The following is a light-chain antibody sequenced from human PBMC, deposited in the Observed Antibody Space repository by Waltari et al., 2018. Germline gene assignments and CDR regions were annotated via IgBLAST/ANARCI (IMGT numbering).Light chain of an antibody. CDR2: GAS. CDR1: QSIGRS. V-gene: IGKV3-20*01. CDR3: QHYVRLPVT. Sequence: EIMLTQSPRTLSLSPGERATLSCRTSQSIGRSLAWYQQKPGQAPRILIYGASSRATDIPDRFSGSGSGTDFSLTINRLEPEDSALYYCQHYVRLPVTFGQGTKVEIK. J-gene: IGKJ1*01.